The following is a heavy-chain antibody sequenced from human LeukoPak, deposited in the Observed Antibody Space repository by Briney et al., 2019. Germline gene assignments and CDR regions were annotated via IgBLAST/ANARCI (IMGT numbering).Heavy chain of an antibody. CDR2: VHHSFSS. D-gene: IGHD4-11*01. V-gene: IGHV4-59*01. CDR3: ACYSVLGRTFDC. CDR1: AASMNAYY. Sequence: SQTLSLTCALSAASMNAYYWRWIRQTPGKGLEWIGHVHHSFSSNFSPSLKSRVTMSMDTSKSQFSLRVTSVTAADTAVYYCACYSVLGRTFDCWGQGTQVTVSS. J-gene: IGHJ4*02.